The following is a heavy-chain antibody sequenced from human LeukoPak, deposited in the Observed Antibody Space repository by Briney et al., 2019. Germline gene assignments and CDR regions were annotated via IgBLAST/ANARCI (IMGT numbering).Heavy chain of an antibody. Sequence: GGSLGLSCAASGFTFSNYSMNWVRQAPGKGLEWVSSISGSSSYIYYANSVKGRFTISRDNAKNSLYLQMNSLRAEDTAVYYCARDDGSRRYFDWLAVADYWGQGILVTVSS. CDR1: GFTFSNYS. D-gene: IGHD3-9*01. J-gene: IGHJ4*02. V-gene: IGHV3-21*01. CDR2: ISGSSSYI. CDR3: ARDDGSRRYFDWLAVADY.